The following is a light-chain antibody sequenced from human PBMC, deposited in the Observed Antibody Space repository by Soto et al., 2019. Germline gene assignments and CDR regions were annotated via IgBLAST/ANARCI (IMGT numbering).Light chain of an antibody. J-gene: IGKJ4*01. Sequence: EIVMTQSPATLSLSPGERATLSCRASQTIDNTLAWYQRKPGQAPRLLIYDASTRATGVPARFSGSGSGTDLTLTISSLQPEDFATYYCQQSYSTPLTFGGGTKVDNK. CDR2: DAS. CDR3: QQSYSTPLT. V-gene: IGKV3-15*01. CDR1: QTIDNT.